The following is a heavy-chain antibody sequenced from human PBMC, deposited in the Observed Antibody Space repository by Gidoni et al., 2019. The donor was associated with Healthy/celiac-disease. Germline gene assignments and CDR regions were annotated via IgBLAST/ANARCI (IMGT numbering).Heavy chain of an antibody. CDR2: ISSSSSYI. V-gene: IGHV3-21*01. Sequence: EVHLVESGGGLVKPGGSLRLSRAAPALSFSSYSMNWVRQSLGKVLEWVSSISSSSSYIYYADSVKGRFTISRDNAKNSLYLQMNSMRAEDTAVYYCARDTPHIKPYYFDYWGQGTLVTVSS. D-gene: IGHD2-15*01. J-gene: IGHJ4*02. CDR1: ALSFSSYS. CDR3: ARDTPHIKPYYFDY.